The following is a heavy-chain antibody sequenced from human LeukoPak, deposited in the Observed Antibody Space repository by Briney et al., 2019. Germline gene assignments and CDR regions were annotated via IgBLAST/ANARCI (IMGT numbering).Heavy chain of an antibody. V-gene: IGHV4-59*08. CDR2: IYYSGST. Sequence: PSETLSLTCTVSGGSISSYYWSWIRQLPGKGLEWIGYIYYSGSTNYNPSLKSRVTISVDTSKNQFSLKLSSVTAADTAVYYCARHLRGYAFYWFDPWGQGTLVTVSS. CDR1: GGSISSYY. D-gene: IGHD5-12*01. J-gene: IGHJ5*02. CDR3: ARHLRGYAFYWFDP.